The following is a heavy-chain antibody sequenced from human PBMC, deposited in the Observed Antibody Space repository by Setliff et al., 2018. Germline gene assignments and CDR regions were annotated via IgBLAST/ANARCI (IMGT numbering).Heavy chain of an antibody. CDR3: ARDKGYDSSGYYFYYYYYMDV. CDR2: INPGNGNT. CDR1: GYTFTDYA. D-gene: IGHD3-22*01. J-gene: IGHJ6*03. Sequence: VSCKASGYTFTDYAMHWVRQAPGQRLEWMGWINPGNGNTKYSRKFQGRVTITRDTSASTAYMELSSLRSEDTAVYYCARDKGYDSSGYYFYYYYYMDVWGKGTTVTVSS. V-gene: IGHV1-3*01.